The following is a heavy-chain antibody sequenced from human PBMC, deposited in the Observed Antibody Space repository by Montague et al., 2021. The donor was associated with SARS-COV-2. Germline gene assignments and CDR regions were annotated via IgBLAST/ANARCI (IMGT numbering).Heavy chain of an antibody. V-gene: IGHV4-59*11. CDR2: IYYLGTA. CDR3: ARNGGASVPGLLLGMDI. CDR1: GGSISGHY. D-gene: IGHD6-19*01. Sequence: SETLSLTCIVSGGSISGHYWSWVRQTPGKGLEWIGYIYYLGTANYNPSLKTRFTFSVDTSKNQLSLMLTSVTAADTGVYYCARNGGASVPGLLLGMDIWGQGTTVTVSS. J-gene: IGHJ6*02.